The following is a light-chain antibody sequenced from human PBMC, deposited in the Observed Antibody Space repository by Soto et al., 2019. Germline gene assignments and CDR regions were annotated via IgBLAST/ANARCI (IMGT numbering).Light chain of an antibody. J-gene: IGLJ1*01. CDR2: RNN. CDR3: AAWDDSLSGYV. V-gene: IGLV1-47*01. Sequence: QSVLTQPPSASGTPGQRVTISCSGSSSNIGSNYVYWYQQLPGTPPTLPIYRNNQRPSGVPARFSGSKSGTAASLAIRGLRSVDEADYYCAAWDDSLSGYVFGTGTKVTVL. CDR1: SSNIGSNY.